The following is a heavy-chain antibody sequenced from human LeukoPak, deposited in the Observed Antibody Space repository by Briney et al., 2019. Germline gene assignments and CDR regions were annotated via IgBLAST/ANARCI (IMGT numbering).Heavy chain of an antibody. D-gene: IGHD6-19*01. CDR3: ARQREQWLAYYYYYYMDV. J-gene: IGHJ6*03. V-gene: IGHV3-7*01. CDR2: IKQDGSEK. Sequence: PGGSLRLSCAASGFTFSSYWMSWVRQAPGKGLEWVANIKQDGSEKYYVDSVKGRFTISRDNAKNSLYLQMNSLRAEDTAVYYCARQREQWLAYYYYYYMDVWGKGTTVTVSS. CDR1: GFTFSSYW.